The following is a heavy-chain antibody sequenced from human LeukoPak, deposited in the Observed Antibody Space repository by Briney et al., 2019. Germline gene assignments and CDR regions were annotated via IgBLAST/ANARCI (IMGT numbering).Heavy chain of an antibody. CDR3: AKESGTYSFGAIDS. CDR1: GFIFKDYT. Sequence: GGSLRLSCAASGFIFKDYTMHWVRQARGKGLEGVSVISWDGGRTDYVESVKGGFTISRDNSRNSLYLQMNSLTTEDTAFYYCAKESGTYSFGAIDSWGQGTLVTVSS. V-gene: IGHV3-43*01. CDR2: ISWDGGRT. D-gene: IGHD3-3*01. J-gene: IGHJ4*02.